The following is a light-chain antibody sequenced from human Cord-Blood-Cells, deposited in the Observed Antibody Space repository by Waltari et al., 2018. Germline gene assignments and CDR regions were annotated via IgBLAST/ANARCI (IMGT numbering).Light chain of an antibody. Sequence: DIQLTQSPSFLSASVGDRFTITCRASQGISSYLPWYQQKPGKAPKLLIYAASTLQSGGPSRFSGSGSGTEFTLTISSLQPEDFATYYCQQLNSYPLTVGGGTKVEIK. CDR1: QGISSY. J-gene: IGKJ4*01. V-gene: IGKV1-9*01. CDR2: AAS. CDR3: QQLNSYPLT.